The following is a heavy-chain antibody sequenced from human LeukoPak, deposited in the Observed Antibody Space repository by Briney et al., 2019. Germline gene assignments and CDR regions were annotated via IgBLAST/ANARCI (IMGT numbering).Heavy chain of an antibody. J-gene: IGHJ4*02. CDR1: GFTFSSYG. D-gene: IGHD3-9*01. CDR3: AKEYVLRYFDWSHLPCDY. V-gene: IGHV3-30*18. CDR2: ISYDGSNK. Sequence: PGGSLRLSCAASGFTFSSYGMHWVRQAPGKGLEWVAVISYDGSNKYYADSVKGRFTISRDNSKNTLYLQMNSLRAEDTAVYYCAKEYVLRYFDWSHLPCDYRGQGTLVTVSS.